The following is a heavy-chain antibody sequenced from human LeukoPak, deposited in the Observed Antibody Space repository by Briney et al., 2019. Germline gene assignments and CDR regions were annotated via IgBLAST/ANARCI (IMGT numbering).Heavy chain of an antibody. J-gene: IGHJ3*02. CDR2: ISSSGSTI. CDR1: GFTFSSYE. Sequence: PGGSLRLSCAASGFTFSSYELDWVRQAPGQGLEWVSYISSSGSTIYYADSVKGRFTISRDNDKNSLYLQMNSLRAEGTAVYYCAKEVTPYRSGFDAFDIWGQGTMVTVCS. CDR3: AKEVTPYRSGFDAFDI. V-gene: IGHV3-48*03. D-gene: IGHD3-22*01.